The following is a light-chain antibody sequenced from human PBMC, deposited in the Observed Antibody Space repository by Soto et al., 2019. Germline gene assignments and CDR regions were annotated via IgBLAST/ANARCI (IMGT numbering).Light chain of an antibody. V-gene: IGKV3-20*01. Sequence: EIVLTQSPGTLSLSPGERATLSCRASQSVSSSYLAWYQQKPGQAPRLLIYGASSRATGIPDRFSGSGSGTDFTLTISRLEPEDVAGYYCQQYGSSLLTFGGGTKVEIK. CDR3: QQYGSSLLT. CDR1: QSVSSSY. J-gene: IGKJ4*01. CDR2: GAS.